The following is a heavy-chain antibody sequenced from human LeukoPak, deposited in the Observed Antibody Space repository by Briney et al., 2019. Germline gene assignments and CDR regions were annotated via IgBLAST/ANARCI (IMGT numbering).Heavy chain of an antibody. Sequence: GESLKISCKGSGYSFTSYWIGWVRQMPGKGLEWMGLIYPGDSDTRYSPSFQGQVTISADKSISTAYLQWSSLKASDTAMYYCARPSGSYFYYYGMDVWGQGTAVTVSS. CDR1: GYSFTSYW. D-gene: IGHD1-26*01. CDR2: IYPGDSDT. CDR3: ARPSGSYFYYYGMDV. J-gene: IGHJ6*02. V-gene: IGHV5-51*01.